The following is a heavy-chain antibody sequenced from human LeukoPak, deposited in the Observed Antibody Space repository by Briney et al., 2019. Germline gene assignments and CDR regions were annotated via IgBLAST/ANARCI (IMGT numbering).Heavy chain of an antibody. CDR3: ASQRYFDWFPFDY. CDR1: GYSFPNYG. CDR2: ISVHNGDV. Sequence: ASVKVSCKASGYSFPNYGISWVRQAPGQGLEWMGRISVHNGDVIYAPKCQGRVTMTTDTSTITAYMELRSLRFDDTAVYYCASQRYFDWFPFDYWGQGTLVTVSS. V-gene: IGHV1-18*01. J-gene: IGHJ4*02. D-gene: IGHD3-9*01.